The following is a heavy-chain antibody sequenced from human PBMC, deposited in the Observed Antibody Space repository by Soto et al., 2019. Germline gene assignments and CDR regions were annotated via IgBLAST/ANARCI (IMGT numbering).Heavy chain of an antibody. V-gene: IGHV3-21*01. CDR2: ISSSSSYI. D-gene: IGHD3-9*01. Sequence: KTGGSLRLSCAASGFTFSSYSMNWVRQAPGKGLEWVSSISSSSSYIYYADSVKGRFTISRDNAKNSLYLQMNSLRAEDTAVYYCARDWTEEFLRYFDWSMDLNWFDPWGQGTLVTVSS. CDR1: GFTFSSYS. CDR3: ARDWTEEFLRYFDWSMDLNWFDP. J-gene: IGHJ5*02.